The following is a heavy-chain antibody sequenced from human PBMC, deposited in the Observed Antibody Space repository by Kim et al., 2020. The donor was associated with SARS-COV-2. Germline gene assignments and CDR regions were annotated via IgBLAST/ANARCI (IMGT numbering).Heavy chain of an antibody. Sequence: SLKSRVTISVDTSKNQFALKLSSVTAADTAVYYCARDVDDILTGAGAVDIWGQGTMGTVSS. V-gene: IGHV4-59*01. J-gene: IGHJ3*02. D-gene: IGHD3-9*01. CDR3: ARDVDDILTGAGAVDI.